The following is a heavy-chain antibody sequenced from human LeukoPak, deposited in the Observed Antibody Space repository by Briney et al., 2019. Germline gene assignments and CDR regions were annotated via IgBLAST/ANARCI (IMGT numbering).Heavy chain of an antibody. V-gene: IGHV3-7*05. CDR1: GFTFSSYW. CDR3: ARDRGLAPRLDAFDF. CDR2: IKEDGNEK. Sequence: GGSLRLSCAASGFTFSSYWMSWVRQAPGKGPEWVANIKEDGNEKYYVDSVKGRSTISRDNAKNSLYLQMNSLRAEDTAVYYCARDRGLAPRLDAFDFWGQGTMLSVSS. D-gene: IGHD6-6*01. J-gene: IGHJ3*01.